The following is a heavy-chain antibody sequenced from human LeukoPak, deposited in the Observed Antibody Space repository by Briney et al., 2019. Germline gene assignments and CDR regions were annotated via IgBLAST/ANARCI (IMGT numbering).Heavy chain of an antibody. D-gene: IGHD5-12*01. Sequence: PGRSLRLSCAASGFTFSSYGMHWVRQAPGKGLEWVAFIRYDGSNKYYADSVKGRFTISRDNSKNTLYLQMNSLRAEDTAVYNCAKRDAGYSGYAPDYWGQGTLVTVSS. CDR3: AKRDAGYSGYAPDY. V-gene: IGHV3-30*02. CDR1: GFTFSSYG. J-gene: IGHJ4*02. CDR2: IRYDGSNK.